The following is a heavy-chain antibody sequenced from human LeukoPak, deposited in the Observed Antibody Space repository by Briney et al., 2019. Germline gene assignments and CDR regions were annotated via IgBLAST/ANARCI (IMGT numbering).Heavy chain of an antibody. CDR1: GFPFSTFW. J-gene: IGHJ4*02. Sequence: PGGSLRLSCAASGFPFSTFWMTWGRQTPGKGPEWVANRNEDGSKKYYVDSVKGRFTISRDNGKNSLYLEMNSLRADDTALYFCVQGGHFDFWGQGAPVTVSS. V-gene: IGHV3-7*01. CDR2: RNEDGSKK. CDR3: VQGGHFDF. D-gene: IGHD3-16*01.